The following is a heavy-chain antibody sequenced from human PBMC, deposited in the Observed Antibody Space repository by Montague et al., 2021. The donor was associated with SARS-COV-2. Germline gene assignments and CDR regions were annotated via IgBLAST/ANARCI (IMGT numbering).Heavy chain of an antibody. V-gene: IGHV4-39*01. J-gene: IGHJ6*03. Sequence: SETLSLTCTVSGDSISSSSYYWGWIRQPPGKGLEWIGSINNRGNTYNNPSLRSRVSISVDTSKNQFSLNVRSVTAADTGLFYCVRVTHPRSAWPYYMDVWGQGTPVTV. CDR1: GDSISSSSYY. D-gene: IGHD4-11*01. CDR3: VRVTHPRSAWPYYMDV. CDR2: INNRGNT.